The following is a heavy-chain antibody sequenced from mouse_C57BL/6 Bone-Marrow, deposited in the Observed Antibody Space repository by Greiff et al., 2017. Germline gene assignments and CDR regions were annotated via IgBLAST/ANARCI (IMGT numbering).Heavy chain of an antibody. CDR1: GYTFTSYW. J-gene: IGHJ1*03. Sequence: QVQLQQPGAELVKPGASVKMSCKASGYTFTSYWITWVKQRPGQGLEWIGDIYPGSGSTNYNEKFKSKATLTVDTSSSAAYMHLSSLTSEDSAGYYCAISTMRYFAVWGTGTTVTVSS. D-gene: IGHD2-4*01. V-gene: IGHV1-55*01. CDR2: IYPGSGST. CDR3: AISTMRYFAV.